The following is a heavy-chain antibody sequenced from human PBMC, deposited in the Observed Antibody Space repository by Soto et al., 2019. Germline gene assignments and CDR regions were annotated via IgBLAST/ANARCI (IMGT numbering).Heavy chain of an antibody. CDR2: IYYSGST. J-gene: IGHJ6*02. CDR3: AREPDYYYYGMDV. V-gene: IGHV4-31*03. CDR1: GGSISSGGYY. Sequence: PSETLSLTCTVSGGSISSGGYYWSWIRQHPGKGLEWIGYIYYSGSTYYNPSLKSRFTISVDTSKNQFSLKLSSVTAADTAVYYCAREPDYYYYGMDVWGQGTTVTVSS.